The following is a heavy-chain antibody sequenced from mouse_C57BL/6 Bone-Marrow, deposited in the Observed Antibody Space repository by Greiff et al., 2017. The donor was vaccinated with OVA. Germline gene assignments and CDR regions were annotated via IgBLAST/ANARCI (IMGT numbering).Heavy chain of an antibody. CDR3: ARGYYGSSFFAY. Sequence: QVQLQQSGAELVRPGTSVKVSCKASGYAFTNYLIEWVKQRPGQGLEWIGVINPGSGGTNYNEKFKGKATLTADKSSSTAYMQLSSLTSEDSAVYFCARGYYGSSFFAYWGQVTLVTVSA. CDR2: INPGSGGT. CDR1: GYAFTNYL. V-gene: IGHV1-54*01. J-gene: IGHJ3*01. D-gene: IGHD1-1*01.